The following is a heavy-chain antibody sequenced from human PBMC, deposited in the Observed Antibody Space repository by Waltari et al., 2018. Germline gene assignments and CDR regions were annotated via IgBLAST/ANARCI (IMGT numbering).Heavy chain of an antibody. D-gene: IGHD1-26*01. V-gene: IGHV3-74*03. CDR2: VNNEGTHT. Sequence: EVRLVESGGGLVQPGGSLRLSCAASGFTFNNYWIHWVRHAPGQGLVGVGYVNNEGTHTAYVDAGKGRVTDSRDNAKNTLYLQMNSLRVEDTAVYYCARGGLAGATPDYWGQGTLVTVSS. CDR1: GFTFNNYW. J-gene: IGHJ4*02. CDR3: ARGGLAGATPDY.